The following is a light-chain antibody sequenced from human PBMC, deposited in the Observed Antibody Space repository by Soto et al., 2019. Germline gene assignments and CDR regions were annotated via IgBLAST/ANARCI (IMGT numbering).Light chain of an antibody. CDR3: QQSFLTPFT. Sequence: DIQMTQSPTSLSASVGDTVTITCRASQRIDKYLNWYQQKPGKAPKVLIFGASSLHTGVPSRFSGSGYVTDFTLTISSLQLEDFAIYFCQQSFLTPFTFGGGSKVEIK. CDR2: GAS. V-gene: IGKV1-39*01. J-gene: IGKJ4*01. CDR1: QRIDKY.